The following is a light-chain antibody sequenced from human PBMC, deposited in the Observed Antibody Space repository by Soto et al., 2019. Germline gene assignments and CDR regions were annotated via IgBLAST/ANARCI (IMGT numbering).Light chain of an antibody. V-gene: IGKV3-15*01. CDR1: QSIYTE. J-gene: IGKJ2*01. Sequence: EIVMTQSPATLSVSPGERATLSCRASQSIYTELAWYQQKPGQPPRLLIYSASTRATGVPARFTGSGSGSEFTHTISGLQSEDFAVYYCQQGHNWPLTFGQGTRLEI. CDR3: QQGHNWPLT. CDR2: SAS.